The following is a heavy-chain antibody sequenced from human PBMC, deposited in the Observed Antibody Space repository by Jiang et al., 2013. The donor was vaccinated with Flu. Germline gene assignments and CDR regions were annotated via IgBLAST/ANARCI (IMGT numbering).Heavy chain of an antibody. CDR3: VRDYCSGGRCYVGY. CDR2: INVNKGDT. D-gene: IGHD2-15*01. CDR1: GYTFTTYA. J-gene: IGHJ4*02. Sequence: GAEVKKPGASVKVSCKASGYTFTTYAMHWVRQAPGQGLEWLGWINVNKGDTKYSQNFQARVTITRDTSASTAYMELSSLRSEDTAVYYCVRDYCSGGRCYVGYWGQGTLVTVSS. V-gene: IGHV1-3*01.